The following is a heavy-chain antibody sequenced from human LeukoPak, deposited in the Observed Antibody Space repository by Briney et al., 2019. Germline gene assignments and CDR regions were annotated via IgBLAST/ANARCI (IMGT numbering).Heavy chain of an antibody. J-gene: IGHJ4*02. CDR1: GFTFSSYA. CDR3: AKQNYYDSSGYYYLSDYFDY. D-gene: IGHD3-22*01. CDR2: ISGSGGST. Sequence: GGSLRLSCAASGFTFSSYAMSWVRQAPGKGLDWVSAISGSGGSTYYADSVKGRFTISRDNSKNTLYLQMNSLRAEDTAVYYCAKQNYYDSSGYYYLSDYFDYWGQGTLVTVSS. V-gene: IGHV3-23*01.